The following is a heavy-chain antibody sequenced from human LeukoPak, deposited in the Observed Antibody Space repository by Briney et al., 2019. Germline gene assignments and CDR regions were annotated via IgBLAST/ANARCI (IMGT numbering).Heavy chain of an antibody. J-gene: IGHJ4*02. CDR3: ANHWGYGSASRDFDY. CDR1: GFAFNNAW. CDR2: INSRSFGGTV. Sequence: GGSLRLSCAASGFAFNNAWMNWVRQAPGKGLEWVGRINSRSFGGTVDYAAPVKGRFTISRDDSKNTVYLQMNSLRAEDTAVYYCANHWGYGSASRDFDYWGQGTLVTVSS. D-gene: IGHD3-10*01. V-gene: IGHV3-15*07.